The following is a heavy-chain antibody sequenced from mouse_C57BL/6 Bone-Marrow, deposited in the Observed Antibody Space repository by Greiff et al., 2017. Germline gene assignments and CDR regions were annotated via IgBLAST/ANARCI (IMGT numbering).Heavy chain of an antibody. D-gene: IGHD1-1*01. J-gene: IGHJ1*03. CDR1: GYSITSGYD. CDR3: ARDPGDYYGSRWYFDV. V-gene: IGHV3-1*01. CDR2: ISYSGST. Sequence: VQLQQSGPGMVKPSQSLSLTCTVTGYSITSGYDWHWIRHFPGNKLEWMGYISYSGSTNYNPSLKSRISITHDTSKNHFFLKLNSVTTEDTATYYCARDPGDYYGSRWYFDVWGTGTTVTVSS.